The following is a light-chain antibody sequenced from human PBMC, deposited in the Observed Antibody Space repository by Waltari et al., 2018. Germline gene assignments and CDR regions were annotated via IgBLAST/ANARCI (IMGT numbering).Light chain of an antibody. CDR1: SSNIGSDY. J-gene: IGLJ3*02. CDR2: KNN. Sequence: QSVLTQPPSASGTPGQRVTISCSGSSSNIGSDYVSWFQQLPGTAPKLLIYKNNPRPSGVPDRFSGAKAGTSASLAISGLRSEDEADYYCASWDDSLSGWVFGGGTKLTLL. V-gene: IGLV1-47*01. CDR3: ASWDDSLSGWV.